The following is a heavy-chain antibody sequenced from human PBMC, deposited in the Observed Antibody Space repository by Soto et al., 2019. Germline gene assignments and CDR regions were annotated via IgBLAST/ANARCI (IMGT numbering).Heavy chain of an antibody. D-gene: IGHD3-22*01. CDR1: GFSLSTSGVG. CDR3: AHRRYYYDSSGYYSRAEYFQH. V-gene: IGHV2-5*02. Sequence: QITLKESGPTLVKPTQTLTLTCTFSGFSLSTSGVGVGWIRQPPGKALEWLALIYWDDDKRYSPSLKSRLTITKDTSKNQVVLTITNMDPVDTATYYCAHRRYYYDSSGYYSRAEYFQHWGQGTLVTVSS. J-gene: IGHJ1*01. CDR2: IYWDDDK.